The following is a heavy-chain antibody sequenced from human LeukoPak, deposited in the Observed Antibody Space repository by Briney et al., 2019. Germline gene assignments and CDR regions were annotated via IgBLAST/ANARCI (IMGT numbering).Heavy chain of an antibody. CDR2: IYSSGSS. V-gene: IGHV4-59*01. CDR1: GGSISGSY. CDR3: ARGGGGYDFWEYDY. D-gene: IGHD3-3*01. Sequence: SETLSLTCTVSGGSISGSYWSWIRQPPGRGLEWIGYIYSSGSSSYNPSLESRVTISLDTSRNQFSLKLSSVTPADTAVYYCARGGGGYDFWEYDYWGQGTLVTVSS. J-gene: IGHJ4*02.